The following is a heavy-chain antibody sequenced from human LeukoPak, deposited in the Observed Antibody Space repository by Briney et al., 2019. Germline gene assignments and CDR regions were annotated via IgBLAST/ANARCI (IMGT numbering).Heavy chain of an antibody. CDR2: IYYSGST. Sequence: SETLSLTCTVSGGSISSGGYYWSWIRQHPGKGLEWIGYIYYSGSTYYNPSLKSRVTISVDTSKNQFSLKLSSVTAADTAVYYCARWEDSSGSYFDYWGQGTLVTVSS. D-gene: IGHD3-22*01. CDR1: GGSISSGGYY. CDR3: ARWEDSSGSYFDY. J-gene: IGHJ4*02. V-gene: IGHV4-31*03.